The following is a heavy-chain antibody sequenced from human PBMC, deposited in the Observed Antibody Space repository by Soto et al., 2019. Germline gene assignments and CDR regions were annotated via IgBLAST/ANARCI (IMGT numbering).Heavy chain of an antibody. CDR3: ARDSEGGGSSAFDI. CDR1: GYTFTSYG. D-gene: IGHD6-6*01. CDR2: ISAYNGNT. J-gene: IGHJ3*02. Sequence: ASVKVSCKASGYTFTSYGISWVRQAPGQGLEWMGWISAYNGNTNYAQKLQGRVIMTTDTSTSTAYMELRSLRSDDTAVYYCARDSEGGGSSAFDIWGQGTMVTVSS. V-gene: IGHV1-18*01.